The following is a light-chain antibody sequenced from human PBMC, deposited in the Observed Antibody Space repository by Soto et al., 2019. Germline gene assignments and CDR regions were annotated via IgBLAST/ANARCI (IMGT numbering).Light chain of an antibody. CDR1: QYISTY. J-gene: IGKJ1*01. V-gene: IGKV1-39*01. Sequence: DIQMTQSPSSLSSSGEDILTIRCRSSQYISTYLNWYQQKPCKAPKLLIYVASNLQSGVPSSFSGSGSGTDFTLTISSLQPEDFATYYCQQSGDTPPWTFGQGTKVDI. CDR2: VAS. CDR3: QQSGDTPPWT.